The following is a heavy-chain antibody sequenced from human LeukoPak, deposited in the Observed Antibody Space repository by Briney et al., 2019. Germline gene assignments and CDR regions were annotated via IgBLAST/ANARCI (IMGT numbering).Heavy chain of an antibody. Sequence: GGSLRLSCAASGFTFSSYAMHWVRQAPGKGLEWVAVISYDGSNKYYADSVKGRFAISRDNSKNTLYLQMNSLRAEDTAVYYCARDRNWNSNYYYYGMDVWGQGTTVTVSS. V-gene: IGHV3-30*09. D-gene: IGHD1-7*01. CDR3: ARDRNWNSNYYYYGMDV. J-gene: IGHJ6*02. CDR2: ISYDGSNK. CDR1: GFTFSSYA.